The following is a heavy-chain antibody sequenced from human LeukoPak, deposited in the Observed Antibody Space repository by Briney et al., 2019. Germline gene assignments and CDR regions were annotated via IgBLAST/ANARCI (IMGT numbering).Heavy chain of an antibody. CDR1: GGPISSYY. J-gene: IGHJ6*04. CDR2: IYYSGST. CDR3: ASGESDYLGYYGMDV. D-gene: IGHD4-17*01. V-gene: IGHV4-59*01. Sequence: SETLSLTCTVSGGPISSYYWSWIRQPPGKGLEGSGYIYYSGSTNYNPSLKSRVTISVDTSKNQFSLKLSSVTAADTAVYYCASGESDYLGYYGMDVWGKGTTVTVSS.